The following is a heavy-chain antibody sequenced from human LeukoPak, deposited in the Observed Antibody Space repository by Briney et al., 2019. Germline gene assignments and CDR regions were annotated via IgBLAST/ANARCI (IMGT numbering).Heavy chain of an antibody. Sequence: SVKVSCKASGYTFVDYFIHWVRQAPGQGLEWMGRINTDSGGAEYEQKFQGRVIMTRDTSISTAYVEVSGLTSDDTAVYYCARDFTSTPNWEFDYWGQGTLVTVSS. CDR3: ARDFTSTPNWEFDY. D-gene: IGHD1-26*01. CDR2: INTDSGGA. V-gene: IGHV1-2*06. CDR1: GYTFVDYF. J-gene: IGHJ4*02.